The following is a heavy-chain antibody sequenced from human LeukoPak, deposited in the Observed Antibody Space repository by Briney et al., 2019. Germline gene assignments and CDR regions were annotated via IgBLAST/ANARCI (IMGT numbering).Heavy chain of an antibody. CDR1: GFTFTTYW. J-gene: IGHJ4*02. CDR3: TRTNVASPGTD. V-gene: IGHV3-7*01. D-gene: IGHD6-13*01. CDR2: IKPDGTET. Sequence: PGGSLRLSCAASGFTFTTYWMTWVRQAPGKGLEWVANIKPDGTETYYVDSLRGRFTISRDNAKNSLFLQMNSLRAEDTAMYYCTRTNVASPGTDWGRGTLVTVSS.